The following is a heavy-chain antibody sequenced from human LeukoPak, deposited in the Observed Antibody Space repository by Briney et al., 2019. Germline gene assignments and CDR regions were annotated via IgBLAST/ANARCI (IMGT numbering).Heavy chain of an antibody. V-gene: IGHV4-61*01. D-gene: IGHD5-18*01. Sequence: PSETLTLTCTVSGRPVSSGSYYWSWIRQPPGKGLEWIGYIYCSGSANYNPSLQSRVIISVDASKNQSSLKMSSVTAADTAVYYCASLEHTAMDLYFDYWSQGTLVTVYS. CDR1: GRPVSSGSYY. J-gene: IGHJ4*02. CDR2: IYCSGSA. CDR3: ASLEHTAMDLYFDY.